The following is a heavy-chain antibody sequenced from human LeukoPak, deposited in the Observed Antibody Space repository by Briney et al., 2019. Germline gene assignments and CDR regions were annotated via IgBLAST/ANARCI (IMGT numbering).Heavy chain of an antibody. CDR2: INHSGST. CDR3: ARVPYYDILTVVLRGGYFDY. V-gene: IGHV4-34*01. CDR1: GGSFSGYY. J-gene: IGHJ4*02. Sequence: PSETLSLTCAVYGGSFSGYYWSWIRQPPGKGLEWIGEINHSGSTNYNPSLKSRVTISVDTSKNQFFLKLSSVTAADTAVYYCARVPYYDILTVVLRGGYFDYWGQGTLVTVSS. D-gene: IGHD3-9*01.